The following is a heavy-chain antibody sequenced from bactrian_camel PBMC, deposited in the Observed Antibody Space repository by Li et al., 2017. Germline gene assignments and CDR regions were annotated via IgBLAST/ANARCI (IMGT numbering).Heavy chain of an antibody. CDR1: GYAPRFYC. V-gene: IGHV3S55*01. CDR2: IRRDDLT. Sequence: HVQLVESGGGSVQAGGSLKLSCAAAGYAPRFYCMGWFRQAVGKEREPVAAIRRDDLTAYSDSVKGRFTISKDNTGNILFLQMSNLKPEDTAVYDCAADRPQCDTFYDALGRWAYNYWGQGTQVTVS. CDR3: AADRPQCDTFYDALGRWAYNY. J-gene: IGHJ4*01. D-gene: IGHD1*01.